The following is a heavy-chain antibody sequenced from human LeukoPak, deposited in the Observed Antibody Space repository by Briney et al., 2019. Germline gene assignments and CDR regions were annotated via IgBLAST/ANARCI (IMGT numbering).Heavy chain of an antibody. Sequence: GRSLRLSCAASGFTFSSYAMSWVRQAPGKGLEWVSAISGSGGSTYYADSVKGRFTISRGNSKNTLYLQMNSLRAEDTAVYYCAKFGSSGWYEAGAFDYWGQGTLVTVSS. V-gene: IGHV3-23*01. D-gene: IGHD6-19*01. CDR3: AKFGSSGWYEAGAFDY. J-gene: IGHJ4*01. CDR2: ISGSGGST. CDR1: GFTFSSYA.